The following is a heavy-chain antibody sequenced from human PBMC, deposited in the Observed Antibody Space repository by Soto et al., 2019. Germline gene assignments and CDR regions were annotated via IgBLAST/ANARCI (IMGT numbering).Heavy chain of an antibody. J-gene: IGHJ6*02. CDR1: GYTFTSYG. V-gene: IGHV1-18*01. D-gene: IGHD3-10*01. Sequence: ASVKVSCKASGYTFTSYGISWVRQAPGQGLEWMGWISPNIGNTNYAQKFQGRVTITADESTSTAYMELSSLRSEDTAVYYCARDLLYGSGSYYTPARYYYYGMDVWGQGTTVTVSS. CDR2: ISPNIGNT. CDR3: ARDLLYGSGSYYTPARYYYYGMDV.